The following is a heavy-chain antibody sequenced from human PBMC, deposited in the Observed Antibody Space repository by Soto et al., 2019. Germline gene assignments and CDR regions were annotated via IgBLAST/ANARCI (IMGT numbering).Heavy chain of an antibody. Sequence: QVQLVQSGAEVKKPGSSVKVSCKASGGTFSSYAISWVRQAPGQGLEWMGGIIPIFGTANYAQKFQGRVTITADESTSTAYMELSSLRSEDTVVYYCARNVVVAATRAYYFDYWGQGTLVTVSS. CDR1: GGTFSSYA. CDR3: ARNVVVAATRAYYFDY. CDR2: IIPIFGTA. V-gene: IGHV1-69*01. J-gene: IGHJ4*02. D-gene: IGHD2-15*01.